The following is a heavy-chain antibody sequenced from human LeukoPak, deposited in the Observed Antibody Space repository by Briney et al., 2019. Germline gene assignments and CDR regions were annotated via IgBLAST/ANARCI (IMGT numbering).Heavy chain of an antibody. CDR2: ISGSGGGT. J-gene: IGHJ4*02. D-gene: IGHD6-19*01. CDR1: GFTFSSYA. Sequence: GGSLRLSCAASGFTFSSYAMSWVRQAPGKGLEWVSAISGSGGGTYYADSVKVRFTISRDNSKNTLYLQMNSLRAEDTAVYYCAKRPRYKIAVAGYWGRGTLVTVSS. CDR3: AKRPRYKIAVAGY. V-gene: IGHV3-23*01.